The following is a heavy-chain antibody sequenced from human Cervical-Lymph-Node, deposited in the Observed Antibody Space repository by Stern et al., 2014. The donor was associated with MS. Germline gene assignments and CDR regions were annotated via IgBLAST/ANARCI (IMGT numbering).Heavy chain of an antibody. V-gene: IGHV4-61*08. J-gene: IGHJ4*02. D-gene: IGHD1-14*01. Sequence: VQLVESGPGLVKPSETLSLTCSVTGNSVYSDVDYWTWVRQSPGKGLEWIGFVYYTGRTNYNPSLKSRITISLDTSKNQFSLNLSSVTAADTAVYYCVRGTPYNLEDWGQGTLVTVSS. CDR1: GNSVYSDVDY. CDR2: VYYTGRT. CDR3: VRGTPYNLED.